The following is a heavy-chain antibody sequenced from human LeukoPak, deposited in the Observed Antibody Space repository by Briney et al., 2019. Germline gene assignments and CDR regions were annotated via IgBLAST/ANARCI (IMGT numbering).Heavy chain of an antibody. CDR1: GFTFSSYS. CDR2: ISSSSSTI. CDR3: ARGGIITSYSFEI. Sequence: GGSLRLSCAASGFTFSSYSMNWVRQAPGKGLEWVSYISSSSSTIYYADSVKGRFTISRDNAKNSLYLQMDSLRAEDTAVYYCARGGIITSYSFEIWGQGTMVTVSS. J-gene: IGHJ3*02. D-gene: IGHD1-26*01. V-gene: IGHV3-48*04.